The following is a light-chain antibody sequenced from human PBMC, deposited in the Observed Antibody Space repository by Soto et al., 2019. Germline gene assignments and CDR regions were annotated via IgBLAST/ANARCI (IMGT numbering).Light chain of an antibody. J-gene: IGKJ1*01. CDR3: QQYGGSPQT. Sequence: EIVLTQSPGTLALSPGEGATLSCRARQRVSKYLAWYQQKPGQAPRLLIYGASSRATGIPDSFSGSGSGTDFTLTISRLEPEDFAVYYCQQYGGSPQTFGQGTKVEIK. V-gene: IGKV3-20*01. CDR2: GAS. CDR1: QRVSKY.